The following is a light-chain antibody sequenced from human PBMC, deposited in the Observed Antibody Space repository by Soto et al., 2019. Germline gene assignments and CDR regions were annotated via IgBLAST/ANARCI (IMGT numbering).Light chain of an antibody. CDR3: ASWDSDLDGFV. CDR2: DNS. J-gene: IGLJ1*01. Sequence: QSVLAQSPSVSAAPGQRVTISCSGSSSNIPYQFVSWYKQFPGMAPTLLIYDNSRRPSGVPDRFSATKSGPSATLDIAGLQTADEAVYYCASWDSDLDGFVFGPGTRSPS. CDR1: SSNIPYQF. V-gene: IGLV1-51*01.